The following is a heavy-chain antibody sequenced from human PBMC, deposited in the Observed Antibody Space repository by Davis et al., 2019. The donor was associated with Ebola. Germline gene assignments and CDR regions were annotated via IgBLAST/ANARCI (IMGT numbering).Heavy chain of an antibody. V-gene: IGHV5-51*01. Sequence: GESLKISCESSGFGFRSHWIGWVRQRPGKGLDWMGMVIPGDSDPVYSPSFQGQVTISVDKSISTAYLQWSSLKASDTAMYYCASFGYYGDYNFDYWGQGTLVTVSS. CDR3: ASFGYYGDYNFDY. D-gene: IGHD4-17*01. CDR1: GFGFRSHW. CDR2: VIPGDSDP. J-gene: IGHJ4*02.